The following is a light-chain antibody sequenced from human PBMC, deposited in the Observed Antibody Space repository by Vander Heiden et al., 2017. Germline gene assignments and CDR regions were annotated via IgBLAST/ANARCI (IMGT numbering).Light chain of an antibody. CDR2: DDS. V-gene: IGLV3-21*02. CDR1: NIGSKN. CDR3: QVWDTSSDEYV. Sequence: SYVLTQPPPVSGAPGQTARITCGGNNIGSKNVHWYQQKPGQAPVLVVHDDSDRPSGIPERFSGSNSGNTATLTISRVEAGDEADYHCQVWDTSSDEYVFGTGTKVIAL. J-gene: IGLJ1*01.